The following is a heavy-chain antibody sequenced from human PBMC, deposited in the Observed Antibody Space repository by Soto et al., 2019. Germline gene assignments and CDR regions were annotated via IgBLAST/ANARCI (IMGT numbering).Heavy chain of an antibody. CDR1: GFTFSSYA. J-gene: IGHJ4*02. CDR3: AKGSKQWLVLDY. CDR2: ISGSGGST. D-gene: IGHD6-19*01. Sequence: GESLKISCAASGFTFSSYAMSWVRQAPGKGLEWVSAISGSGGSTYYADSVKGRFTISRDNSKNTLYLQMNSLRAEDTAVYYCAKGSKQWLVLDYWGQGTLVTVSS. V-gene: IGHV3-23*01.